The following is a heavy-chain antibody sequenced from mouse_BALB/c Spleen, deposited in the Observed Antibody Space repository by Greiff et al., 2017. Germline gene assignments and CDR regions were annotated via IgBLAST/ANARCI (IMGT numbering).Heavy chain of an antibody. Sequence: VQLQQSGAELVRPGASVTLSCKASGYTFTDYEMHWVKQTPVHGLEWIGAIDPETGGTAYNQKFKGKAKLTADNSSSTAYIELRTLTSEDSAVYYCTTYRCDANYFDYWGQGTTLTVSS. D-gene: IGHD2-14*01. CDR2: IDPETGGT. V-gene: IGHV1-15*01. J-gene: IGHJ2*01. CDR1: GYTFTDYE. CDR3: TTYRCDANYFDY.